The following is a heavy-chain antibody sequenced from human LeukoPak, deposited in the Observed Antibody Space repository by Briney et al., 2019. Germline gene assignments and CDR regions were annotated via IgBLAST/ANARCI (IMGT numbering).Heavy chain of an antibody. J-gene: IGHJ4*02. CDR3: ARLGPAAISYFDY. Sequence: SETLSLTCTVSGGSTSSSSYYWGWIRQPPGKGLEWIGSIYYSGSTYYTPSLKSRVTISVDSSKNQFSLKLSSVTAADTAVYYCARLGPAAISYFDYWGQGTLVTVSS. V-gene: IGHV4-39*01. CDR1: GGSTSSSSYY. D-gene: IGHD6-13*01. CDR2: IYYSGST.